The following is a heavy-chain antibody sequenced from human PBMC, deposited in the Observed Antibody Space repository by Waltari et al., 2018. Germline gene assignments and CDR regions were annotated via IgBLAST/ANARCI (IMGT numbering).Heavy chain of an antibody. J-gene: IGHJ4*02. CDR2: IFYTGST. V-gene: IGHV4-31*03. CDR3: ARGDYSGKPHPLDY. D-gene: IGHD4-4*01. CDR1: VDSIGRVGSY. Sequence: QVHLQESGPGLVRPSQTLSLTCSVSVDSIGRVGSYWTWIRQSPGKGLEWIGYIFYTGSTYYNPPLRSRVSISLDRSENQFSLKLTSVTAADTAVYYCARGDYSGKPHPLDYWGQGTLVSVSS.